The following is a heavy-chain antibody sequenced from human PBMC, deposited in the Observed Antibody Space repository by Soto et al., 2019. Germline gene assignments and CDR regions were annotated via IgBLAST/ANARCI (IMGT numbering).Heavy chain of an antibody. D-gene: IGHD6-13*01. Sequence: GESLKISCAASGFTFSNAWMSWVRQAPGKGLEWVGRIKSKTDGGTTDYAEPVKGRFTISRDDSKNTLYLQMNSLKTGDTAVYYCTTLRLSIAAAGTFGYYYYYMDVWGKGTTVTVSS. CDR2: IKSKTDGGTT. J-gene: IGHJ6*03. CDR3: TTLRLSIAAAGTFGYYYYYMDV. V-gene: IGHV3-15*01. CDR1: GFTFSNAW.